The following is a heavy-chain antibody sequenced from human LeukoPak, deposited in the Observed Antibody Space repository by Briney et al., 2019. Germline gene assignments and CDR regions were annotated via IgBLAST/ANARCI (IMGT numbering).Heavy chain of an antibody. CDR3: TRRVAVAGTPKAPFDY. CDR2: IYYSENT. V-gene: IGHV4-59*08. CDR1: GGSISGYY. D-gene: IGHD6-19*01. J-gene: IGHJ4*02. Sequence: SETLSLTCTVSGGSISGYYWSWIRQPPGKGLEWIGYIYYSENTNYNPSLKSRVTISLDTSKNQFSLKLSSVTTADTAVYFCTRRVAVAGTPKAPFDYWGQGILVTVSS.